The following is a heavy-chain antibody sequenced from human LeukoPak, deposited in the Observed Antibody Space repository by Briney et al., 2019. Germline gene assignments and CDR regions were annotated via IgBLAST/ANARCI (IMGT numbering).Heavy chain of an antibody. J-gene: IGHJ6*02. CDR1: GGSFSGYY. V-gene: IGHV4-34*01. Sequence: SETLSLTCAVYGGSFSGYYWSWIRQPPGKGLEWIGEINHSGSTNYNPSLTSRVTISVDTSKNQFSLKLSSVTAADTAVYYCARGQPHYDFWSGYNYSYYYGMDVWGQGTTVIVSS. CDR2: INHSGST. D-gene: IGHD3-3*01. CDR3: ARGQPHYDFWSGYNYSYYYGMDV.